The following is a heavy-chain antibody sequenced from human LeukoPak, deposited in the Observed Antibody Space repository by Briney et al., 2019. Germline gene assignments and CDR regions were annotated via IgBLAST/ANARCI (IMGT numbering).Heavy chain of an antibody. CDR3: AKGGRAGGSITMIRGVRSDYYYMDV. CDR2: IYSGGST. J-gene: IGHJ6*03. V-gene: IGHV3-66*01. Sequence: GGSLRLSSAASEFSVGSNYMTWVRQAPGKGLEWVSLIYSGGSTYYADSVKGRFTISRDNSKNTLYLQMNSLRAEDTAVYYCAKGGRAGGSITMIRGVRSDYYYMDVWGKGTTVTISS. CDR1: EFSVGSNY. D-gene: IGHD3-10*01.